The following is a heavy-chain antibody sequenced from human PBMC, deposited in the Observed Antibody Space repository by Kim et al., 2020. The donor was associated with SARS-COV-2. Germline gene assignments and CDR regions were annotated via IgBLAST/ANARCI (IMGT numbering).Heavy chain of an antibody. D-gene: IGHD3-10*01. Sequence: RFTISIDNAKNSLYLQMNSLRAEDTAVYYCARDGELIGEGEGSYSDAFDIWGQGTMVTVSS. V-gene: IGHV3-11*06. CDR3: ARDGELIGEGEGSYSDAFDI. J-gene: IGHJ3*02.